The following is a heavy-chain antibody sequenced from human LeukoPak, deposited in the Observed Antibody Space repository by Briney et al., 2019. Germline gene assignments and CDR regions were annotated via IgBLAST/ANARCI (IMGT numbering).Heavy chain of an antibody. CDR1: GGSISSGGYY. Sequence: SQTLSLTCTVSGGSISSGGYYWSWIRQPPGKGLEWIGYIYHSGSTYYNPSLKSRVTISVDRSKNQFSLKLSSVTAADTAVYYCARVEYSSSSLLPDPPLIDYWGQGTLVTVSS. CDR2: IYHSGST. J-gene: IGHJ4*02. CDR3: ARVEYSSSSLLPDPPLIDY. D-gene: IGHD6-6*01. V-gene: IGHV4-30-2*01.